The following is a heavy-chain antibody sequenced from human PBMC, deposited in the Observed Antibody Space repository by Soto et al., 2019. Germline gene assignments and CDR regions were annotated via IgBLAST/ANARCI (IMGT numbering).Heavy chain of an antibody. V-gene: IGHV3-23*01. J-gene: IGHJ3*02. D-gene: IGHD1-20*01. CDR2: IGSVDET. Sequence: GSLRLSCAASGFTFSIYAMTWVRQAPGRGLEWVSSIGSVDETYYADSVKGRFTISRDDSKNTLYLQMNSLRAEDTALYYCAKDRMDHNSVWDPYDIWGQGTMVTVSS. CDR3: AKDRMDHNSVWDPYDI. CDR1: GFTFSIYA.